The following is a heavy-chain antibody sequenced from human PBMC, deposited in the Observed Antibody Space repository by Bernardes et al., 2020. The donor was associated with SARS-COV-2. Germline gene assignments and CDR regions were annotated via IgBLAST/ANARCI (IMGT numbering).Heavy chain of an antibody. J-gene: IGHJ6*02. Sequence: LILSCAASGFTVSSNYMSWVRQAPGTGLEWVSVIYSGGSTYYADSVKGRFTISRDNSKNTLYLQMNSLRAEDTAVYYCARDLVVYGMDVWGQGTTVTVS. D-gene: IGHD2-8*02. CDR2: IYSGGST. CDR1: GFTVSSNY. CDR3: ARDLVVYGMDV. V-gene: IGHV3-66*01.